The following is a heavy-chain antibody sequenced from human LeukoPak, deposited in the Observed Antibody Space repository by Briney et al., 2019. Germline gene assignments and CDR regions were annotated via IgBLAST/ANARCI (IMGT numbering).Heavy chain of an antibody. CDR1: GYTFTGYY. CDR3: ARDRVPAADFDY. D-gene: IGHD2-2*01. Sequence: VSVKVSCKASGYTFTGYYMHWVRQAPGQGLEWMGWINPNSGGTNYAQKFQGRVTMTRDTSISTAYMELSRLRSDDTAVYYCARDRVPAADFDYWGQGTLVTVSS. V-gene: IGHV1-2*02. J-gene: IGHJ4*02. CDR2: INPNSGGT.